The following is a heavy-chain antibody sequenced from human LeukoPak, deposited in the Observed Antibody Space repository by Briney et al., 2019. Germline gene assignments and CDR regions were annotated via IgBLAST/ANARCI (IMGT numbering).Heavy chain of an antibody. CDR3: TRPRIVGATFWFDP. D-gene: IGHD1-26*01. Sequence: GGSLRLSCAASGFTFSGSAMHWVRQASGKGLEWVGRIRSKANSYATAYAASVKGRFTISRDDSKNTAYLQMNSLKTEDTAVYYCTRPRIVGATFWFDPWGQGTLVTVSS. CDR1: GFTFSGSA. J-gene: IGHJ5*02. CDR2: IRSKANSYAT. V-gene: IGHV3-73*01.